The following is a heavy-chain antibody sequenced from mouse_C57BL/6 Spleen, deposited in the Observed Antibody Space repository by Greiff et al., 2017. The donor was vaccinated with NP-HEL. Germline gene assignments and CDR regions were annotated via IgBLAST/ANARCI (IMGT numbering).Heavy chain of an antibody. J-gene: IGHJ1*03. CDR1: GYTFTDYY. Sequence: VQLQQSGAELVRPGASVKLSCKASGYTFTDYYINWVKQRPGQGLEWIARIYPGSGNTYYNEKFKGKATLTAEKSSSTAYMQLSSLTSEDSAVYFCARECYYGRDWYFDVWGTGTTVTVSS. V-gene: IGHV1-76*01. CDR3: ARECYYGRDWYFDV. CDR2: IYPGSGNT. D-gene: IGHD1-1*01.